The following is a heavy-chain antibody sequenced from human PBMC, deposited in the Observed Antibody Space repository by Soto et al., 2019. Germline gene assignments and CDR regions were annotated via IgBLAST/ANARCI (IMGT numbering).Heavy chain of an antibody. CDR3: ARVNPTRNIVVVPARGWFDP. CDR1: GYSFTSYW. J-gene: IGHJ5*02. Sequence: PGESLKISCKGSGYSFTSYWIGWVRQMPGKGLEWMGITYPGDSDTRYSPSFQGQVTISADKSISTAYLQWSSLKASDTAMYYCARVNPTRNIVVVPARGWFDPWGQGTLVTVSS. D-gene: IGHD2-2*01. V-gene: IGHV5-51*01. CDR2: TYPGDSDT.